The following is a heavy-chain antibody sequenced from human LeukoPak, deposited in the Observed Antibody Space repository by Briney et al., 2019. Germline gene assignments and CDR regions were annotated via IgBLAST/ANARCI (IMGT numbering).Heavy chain of an antibody. Sequence: GGSLRLSCAASGFTFSSYWMSWVRQTPGKGLEWVANIKQDGSEKYYVDSVKGRFTISRDNAKNSLYLQMNSLRAEDTAVYYCARGSGGWYNWFDPWGQGTLVTVSS. CDR1: GFTFSSYW. J-gene: IGHJ5*02. D-gene: IGHD6-19*01. V-gene: IGHV3-7*01. CDR3: ARGSGGWYNWFDP. CDR2: IKQDGSEK.